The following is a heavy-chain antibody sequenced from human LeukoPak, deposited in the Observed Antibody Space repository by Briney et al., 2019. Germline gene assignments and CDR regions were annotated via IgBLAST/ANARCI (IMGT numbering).Heavy chain of an antibody. CDR1: GFTFSSYW. CDR2: IKQDGSEK. CDR3: AAAVTYYYDSSGYYDDY. Sequence: QPGGSLRLSCAASGFTFSSYWMSWVRQAPGKGLEWVANIKQDGSEKYYVDSVKGRFTISRDNAKNSLYLQMNSLRAEDTAVYYCAAAVTYYYDSSGYYDDYWGQGTLVTASS. V-gene: IGHV3-7*03. D-gene: IGHD3-22*01. J-gene: IGHJ4*02.